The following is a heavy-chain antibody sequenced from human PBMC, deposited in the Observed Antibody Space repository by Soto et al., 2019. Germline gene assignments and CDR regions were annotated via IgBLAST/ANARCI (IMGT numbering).Heavy chain of an antibody. CDR2: ISYDGSDK. D-gene: IGHD5-12*01. Sequence: GGSLRLSCRVSGFTFNNSGMHWVRQAPGKGLEWMAVISYDGSDKYYADSVKGRVIISRDNSKNALNLEMNSLRAEDTAIYYCVKDRVPGAYGNYYGMDVWGQGTTVTVSS. J-gene: IGHJ6*02. V-gene: IGHV3-30*18. CDR1: GFTFNNSG. CDR3: VKDRVPGAYGNYYGMDV.